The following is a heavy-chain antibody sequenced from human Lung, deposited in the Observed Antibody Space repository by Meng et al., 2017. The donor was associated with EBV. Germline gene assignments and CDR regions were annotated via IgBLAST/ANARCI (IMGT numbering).Heavy chain of an antibody. CDR1: VDTFTGHY. J-gene: IGHJ4*02. Sequence: VPLAHAGVKRKRPGGSVKGSCPASVDTFTGHYTHWVRHAPGQGLEWMGWIDPHNGATKYAEKFQGRVSMTKDTSIRTVYMESSSLRSDDTAVYYCARVKERFGEVLAYWGQGTLVTVSS. V-gene: IGHV1-2*02. D-gene: IGHD3-10*01. CDR2: IDPHNGAT. CDR3: ARVKERFGEVLAY.